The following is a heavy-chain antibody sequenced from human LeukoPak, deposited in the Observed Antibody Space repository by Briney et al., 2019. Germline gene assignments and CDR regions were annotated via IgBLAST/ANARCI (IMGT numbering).Heavy chain of an antibody. J-gene: IGHJ6*02. Sequence: SETLPLTCTVSGGSISSYYWSWIRQPPGKGLEWIGYIYYSGSTNYNPSLKSQVTISVDTSKNQFSLKLSSVTAADTAVYYCARHGYCSGGSCPPFGMDVWGQGTTVTVSS. D-gene: IGHD2-15*01. CDR3: ARHGYCSGGSCPPFGMDV. CDR2: IYYSGST. V-gene: IGHV4-59*08. CDR1: GGSISSYY.